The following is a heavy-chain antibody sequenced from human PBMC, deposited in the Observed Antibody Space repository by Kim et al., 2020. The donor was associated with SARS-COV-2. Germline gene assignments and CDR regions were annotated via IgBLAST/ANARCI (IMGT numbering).Heavy chain of an antibody. V-gene: IGHV5-51*01. CDR3: ARHVVRNGSSRRAAYYYYYMDV. J-gene: IGHJ6*03. D-gene: IGHD2-21*01. CDR2: IYPGDSDT. Sequence: GESLKISCKGSGYSFTSYWIGWVRQMPGKGLEWMGIIYPGDSDTRYSPSFQGQVTISADKSISTAYLQWSSLKASDTAMYYCARHVVRNGSSRRAAYYYYYMDVWGKGTTVTVSS. CDR1: GYSFTSYW.